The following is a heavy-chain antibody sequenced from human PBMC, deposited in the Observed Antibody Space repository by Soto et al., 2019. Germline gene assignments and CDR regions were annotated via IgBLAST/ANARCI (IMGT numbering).Heavy chain of an antibody. CDR1: GYTFTSYD. Sequence: GASVKVSCKASGYTFTSYDINWVRQATGQGLEWMGWMNPNSGNTGYAQKFQGRVTVTRNTSISTAYMELSSLRSEDTAVYYCASGDLGALIYGMDVWGQGTTVTAP. CDR3: ASGDLGALIYGMDV. V-gene: IGHV1-8*01. J-gene: IGHJ6*02. CDR2: MNPNSGNT. D-gene: IGHD3-3*01.